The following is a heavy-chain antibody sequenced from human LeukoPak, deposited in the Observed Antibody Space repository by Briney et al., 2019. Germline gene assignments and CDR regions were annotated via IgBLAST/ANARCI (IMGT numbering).Heavy chain of an antibody. V-gene: IGHV3-15*01. CDR3: ARVPVSRALDY. Sequence: GGSLRLSCAASGFTFSNAWMSWVRQAPGKGLGWVGRIKSKTDGGTTDYAAPVKGRFTISRDDSKNTLYLQMNSLKTEDTAVYYCARVPVSRALDYWGQGTLVTVSS. CDR2: IKSKTDGGTT. CDR1: GFTFSNAW. J-gene: IGHJ4*02. D-gene: IGHD4-23*01.